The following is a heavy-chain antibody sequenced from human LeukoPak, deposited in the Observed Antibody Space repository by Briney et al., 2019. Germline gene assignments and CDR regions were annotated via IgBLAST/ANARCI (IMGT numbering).Heavy chain of an antibody. CDR2: IYYSGST. CDR3: ARVDSSGYTFDY. J-gene: IGHJ4*02. Sequence: LRLSCAVSGYIVSRHYMSWIRQPPGKGLEWIGYIYYSGSTYYNPSLKSRVTISVDTSKNQFSLKLSSVTAADTAVYYCARVDSSGYTFDYWGQGTLVTVSS. CDR1: GYIVSRHY. V-gene: IGHV4-30-4*01. D-gene: IGHD3-22*01.